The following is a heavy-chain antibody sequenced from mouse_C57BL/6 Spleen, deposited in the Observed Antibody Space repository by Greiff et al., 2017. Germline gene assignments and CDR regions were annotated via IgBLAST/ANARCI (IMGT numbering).Heavy chain of an antibody. Sequence: EVQLQQSGPELVKPGASVKISCKASGYSFTGYYMNWVKQSPEKSLEWIGEINPSTGGTTYNQKFKAKATLTVDKSSSTAYMQLKSLTSEDSAVYYCARRGYYGYDGAMDYGGQGTSVTVSS. D-gene: IGHD2-2*01. CDR1: GYSFTGYY. V-gene: IGHV1-42*01. CDR2: INPSTGGT. CDR3: ARRGYYGYDGAMDY. J-gene: IGHJ4*01.